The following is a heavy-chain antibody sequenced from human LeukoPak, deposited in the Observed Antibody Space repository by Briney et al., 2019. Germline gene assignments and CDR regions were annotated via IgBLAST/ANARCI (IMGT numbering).Heavy chain of an antibody. J-gene: IGHJ4*02. Sequence: PGGSLRLSCAASGFSFSSYAMSWVRQAPGKGLDWVSSISATTKNTYYADSVKGRFAISRDNSKNTLYLQMNSLRAEDTAVYYCAKDPSIAVAGLFDYWGQGTLVTVSS. CDR3: AKDPSIAVAGLFDY. CDR1: GFSFSSYA. D-gene: IGHD6-19*01. CDR2: ISATTKNT. V-gene: IGHV3-23*01.